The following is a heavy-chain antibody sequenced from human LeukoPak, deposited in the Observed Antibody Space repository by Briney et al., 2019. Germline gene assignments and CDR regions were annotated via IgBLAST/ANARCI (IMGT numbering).Heavy chain of an antibody. CDR1: GFTFSSYA. Sequence: GSLRLSCAASGFTFSSYAMSWVRQASGKGLEWVGRIRSKANSYATVYAASVRGRFTISRDDSKNTAYLQMNSLKTEDTAVYYCTSGLSVRRSNNTPVDYWGQGTLVTVSS. CDR3: TSGLSVRRSNNTPVDY. CDR2: IRSKANSYAT. J-gene: IGHJ4*02. V-gene: IGHV3-73*01. D-gene: IGHD1-1*01.